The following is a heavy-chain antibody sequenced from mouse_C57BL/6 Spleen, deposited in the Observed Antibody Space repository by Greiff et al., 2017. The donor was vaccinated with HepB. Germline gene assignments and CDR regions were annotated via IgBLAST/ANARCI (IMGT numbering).Heavy chain of an antibody. CDR3: ARGAHATGFAY. Sequence: EVKLMESGGGLVKPGGSLKLSCAASGFTFSDYGMHWVRQAPEKGLEWVAYISSGSSTIYYADTVKGRFTISRDNAKNTLFLQMTSLRSEDTAMYYCARGAHATGFAYWGQGTLVTVSA. V-gene: IGHV5-17*01. J-gene: IGHJ3*01. CDR1: GFTFSDYG. CDR2: ISSGSSTI. D-gene: IGHD1-3*01.